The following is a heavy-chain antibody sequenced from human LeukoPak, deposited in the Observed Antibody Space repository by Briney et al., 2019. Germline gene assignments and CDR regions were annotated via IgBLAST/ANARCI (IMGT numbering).Heavy chain of an antibody. CDR2: INHSGST. V-gene: IGHV4-34*01. J-gene: IGHJ5*02. D-gene: IGHD3-10*01. CDR1: GGSFSGYY. CDR3: ARGSLRSYYYGSGSPSVWFDP. Sequence: SETLSLTCAVYGGSFSGYYWSWIRQPPGKGLEWIGEINHSGSTNYNPSLKSRVTISVDTSKNQFSLKLSSVTAADTAVYYCARGSLRSYYYGSGSPSVWFDPWGQGTLATVSS.